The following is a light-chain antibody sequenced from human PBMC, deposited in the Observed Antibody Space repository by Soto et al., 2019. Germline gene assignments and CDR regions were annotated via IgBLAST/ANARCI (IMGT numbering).Light chain of an antibody. J-gene: IGLJ2*01. CDR3: SSYTSSCTLVV. CDR2: DVS. Sequence: QSALTQPASVSGSPGQSITISCTGTSSDVGGYNYVSWYQQHPGKAPKLMIYDVSNRPSGVSNRFSGSKSGSTASLIISGLQAEDEADYYCSSYTSSCTLVVFGGGTKLTVL. CDR1: SSDVGGYNY. V-gene: IGLV2-14*03.